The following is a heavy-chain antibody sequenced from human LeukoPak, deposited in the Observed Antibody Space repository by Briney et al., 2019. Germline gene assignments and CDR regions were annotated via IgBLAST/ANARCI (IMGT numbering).Heavy chain of an antibody. CDR3: GMAMDV. Sequence: GGSLRLSCAASGFTFSSYWMNWVRQAPGKGLEWVANIKQDGSEQYYVDSVKGRFTISRDNAKNSLYLQMSSLRAEDTAVYSCGMAMDVWGRGTTVTVSS. CDR1: GFTFSSYW. V-gene: IGHV3-7*05. J-gene: IGHJ6*02. D-gene: IGHD5-24*01. CDR2: IKQDGSEQ.